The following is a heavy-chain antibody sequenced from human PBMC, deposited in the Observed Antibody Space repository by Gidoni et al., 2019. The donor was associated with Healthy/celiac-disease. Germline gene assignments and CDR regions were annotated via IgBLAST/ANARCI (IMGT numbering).Heavy chain of an antibody. CDR1: GGSIRSGGYY. V-gene: IGHV4-31*03. D-gene: IGHD2-2*02. CDR3: VRVLVVPAAIYRFDP. Sequence: QVQLQESGPGLVKPSQTLSLTCPVSGGSIRSGGYYWSWIRHHPGKGLEWIGYIYYSGSTYYNPSLKSRVTISVDTSKNQFSLKLSSVTAADTAVYYCVRVLVVPAAIYRFDPWGQGTLVTVSS. J-gene: IGHJ5*02. CDR2: IYYSGST.